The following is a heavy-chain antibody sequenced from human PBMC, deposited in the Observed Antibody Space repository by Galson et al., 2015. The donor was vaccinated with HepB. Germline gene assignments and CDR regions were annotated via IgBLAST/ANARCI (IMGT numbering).Heavy chain of an antibody. D-gene: IGHD6-19*01. CDR2: IIPILGIA. CDR3: ASRRGSSGWYGVDY. J-gene: IGHJ4*02. Sequence: SVKVSCKASGGTFSNYGISWVRQAPGQGLEWMGRIIPILGIANYAQKFQGRVTMTTDTSTSTAYMELRSLRSDDTAVYYCASRRGSSGWYGVDYWGQGTLVTVSS. V-gene: IGHV1-69*04. CDR1: GGTFSNYG.